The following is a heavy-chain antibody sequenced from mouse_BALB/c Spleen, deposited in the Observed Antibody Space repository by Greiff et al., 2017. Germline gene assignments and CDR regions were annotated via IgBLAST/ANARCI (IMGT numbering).Heavy chain of an antibody. Sequence: VKLQQSGAELVRPGTSVKVSCKASGYAFTNYLIEWVKQRPGQGLEWIGVINPGSGGTNYNEKFKGKATLTADKSSSTAYIQLSSLTSDDSAVYFCARAPYGNYYAMDYWGQGTSVTVSS. CDR1: GYAFTNYL. D-gene: IGHD2-1*01. CDR3: ARAPYGNYYAMDY. CDR2: INPGSGGT. J-gene: IGHJ4*01. V-gene: IGHV1-54*03.